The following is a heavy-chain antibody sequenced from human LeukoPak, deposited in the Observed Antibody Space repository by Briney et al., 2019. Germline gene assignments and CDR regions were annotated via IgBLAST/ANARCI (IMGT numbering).Heavy chain of an antibody. V-gene: IGHV4-34*01. J-gene: IGHJ6*02. D-gene: IGHD1-1*01. CDR1: GGSFSNYY. CDR3: ARTETTHYQYYGMDV. Sequence: SETLSLTCAVYGGSFSNYYWSWIRQTPGKGLEWIGEITHSGSTSYNPSLKSRVTISLDTSKNQFSLKMSSVTASDTAVYYCARTETTHYQYYGMDVLGQGTTVTVSS. CDR2: ITHSGST.